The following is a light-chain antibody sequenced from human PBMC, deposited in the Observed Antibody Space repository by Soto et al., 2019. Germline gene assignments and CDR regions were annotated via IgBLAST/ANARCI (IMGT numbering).Light chain of an antibody. J-gene: IGKJ3*01. Sequence: DIQMTQSPSSLSASVRDRVTITCQASQDITNYLNWYQQKPGKAPKLLICDASNLEPGVPSRLSGSGSGTYFTFTISSLQPEDIATYYCQKYDNLPCTFGPGTKVDIK. V-gene: IGKV1-33*01. CDR3: QKYDNLPCT. CDR1: QDITNY. CDR2: DAS.